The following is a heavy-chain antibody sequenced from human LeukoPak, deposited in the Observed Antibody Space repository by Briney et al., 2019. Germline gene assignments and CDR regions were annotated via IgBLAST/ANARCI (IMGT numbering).Heavy chain of an antibody. CDR2: ISAYNGNT. Sequence: ASVKVSCKASGYTFTNYVMHWVRQAPGQRLEWMGWISAYNGNTNYAQKLQGRVTMTTDTSTSTAYMELRSPRSDDTAVYYCARGGGDNWNFRAFDIWGQGTMVTVSS. J-gene: IGHJ3*02. V-gene: IGHV1-18*01. CDR1: GYTFTNYV. CDR3: ARGGGDNWNFRAFDI. D-gene: IGHD1-7*01.